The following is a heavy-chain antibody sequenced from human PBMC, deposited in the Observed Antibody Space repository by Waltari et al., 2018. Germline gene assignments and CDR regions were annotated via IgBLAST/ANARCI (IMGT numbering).Heavy chain of an antibody. V-gene: IGHV4-4*09. CDR1: GGSISSYY. D-gene: IGHD3-10*01. J-gene: IGHJ6*03. CDR3: ARESRYGSGSPSYYYYMDV. Sequence: QVQLQESGPGLVKPSETLSLTCTVSGGSISSYYWSWIRQPPGKGLEWIGYIYTSGSPNYNPSLKSRVTKSVDTSKNQFSLKLSSVTAADTAVYYCARESRYGSGSPSYYYYMDVWGKGTTVTVSS. CDR2: IYTSGSP.